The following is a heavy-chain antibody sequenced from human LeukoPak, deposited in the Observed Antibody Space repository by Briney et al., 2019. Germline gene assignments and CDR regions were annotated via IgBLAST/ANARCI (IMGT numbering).Heavy chain of an antibody. CDR3: AGGQGWHFDL. J-gene: IGHJ2*01. CDR2: IKHDGTEE. D-gene: IGHD2-15*01. V-gene: IGHV3-7*01. Sequence: PGGSLRLSCAASGITLSSLWMSWFRQAPGKGLEWVADIKHDGTEEHYVASVKGRFTISRDNAKLYLQMNSLRAEDTAMYYCAGGQGWHFDLWGRGTLITVSS. CDR1: GITLSSLW.